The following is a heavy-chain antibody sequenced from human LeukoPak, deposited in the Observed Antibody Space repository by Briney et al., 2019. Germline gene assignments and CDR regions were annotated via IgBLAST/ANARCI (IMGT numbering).Heavy chain of an antibody. D-gene: IGHD3-9*01. Sequence: PGGSLSLSCAASGFTFSSYWMHWVRHPPGKGLGWVSRFNSDGSSTSYADSVNGRFTISRDNAKNTLYLQMNSLRAEDTAVYYCARGERYDILTGYYIWGQGTLVTVSS. CDR3: ARGERYDILTGYYI. CDR2: FNSDGSST. V-gene: IGHV3-74*01. CDR1: GFTFSSYW. J-gene: IGHJ4*02.